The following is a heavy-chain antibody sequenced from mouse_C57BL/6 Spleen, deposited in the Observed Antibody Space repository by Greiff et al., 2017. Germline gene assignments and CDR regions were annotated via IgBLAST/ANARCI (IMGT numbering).Heavy chain of an antibody. CDR1: GYTFTEFT. Sequence: VQLQQSGAELVKPGASVKLSCKASGYTFTEFTIHWVKQRSGQGLEWIGWFYPGSGSIKYNEKFKDKATLTAYKSSSTVYMELSRLTSEDSAVYFCARHEVTAPNPTVRGDYFDYWGQGTTLTVSS. CDR3: ARHEVTAPNPTVRGDYFDY. D-gene: IGHD1-1*01. J-gene: IGHJ2*01. V-gene: IGHV1-62-2*01. CDR2: FYPGSGSI.